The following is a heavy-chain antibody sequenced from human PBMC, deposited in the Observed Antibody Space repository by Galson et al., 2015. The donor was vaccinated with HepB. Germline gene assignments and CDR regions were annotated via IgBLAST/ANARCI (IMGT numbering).Heavy chain of an antibody. D-gene: IGHD2-15*01. V-gene: IGHV3-15*01. Sequence: SLRLSCAASGFIFSNAWMTWVRQAPGKGLEWVGRIKSKTDGGTTDYAAPVKGRFIISRDDSKNTLYLQMNSLKSEDTAVYYCTNNVVCSGGRCYLASVDWGQGTLVTVSS. CDR1: GFIFSNAW. J-gene: IGHJ4*02. CDR2: IKSKTDGGTT. CDR3: TNNVVCSGGRCYLASVD.